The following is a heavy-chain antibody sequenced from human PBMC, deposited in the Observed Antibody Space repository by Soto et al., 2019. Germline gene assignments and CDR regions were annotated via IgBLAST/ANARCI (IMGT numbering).Heavy chain of an antibody. J-gene: IGHJ4*02. V-gene: IGHV1-2*02. CDR1: GYTFTDYY. CDR2: INPNSGDT. Sequence: ASVKVCCKASGYTFTDYYMYCVRQAPGQVPEWMGGINPNSGDTNYELKFQGRVTVTRDTSISTAYLEVSGLRSDDTAVYFCARDPVGGGAPYSFDLWGQGTLVTVSS. CDR3: ARDPVGGGAPYSFDL. D-gene: IGHD3-16*01.